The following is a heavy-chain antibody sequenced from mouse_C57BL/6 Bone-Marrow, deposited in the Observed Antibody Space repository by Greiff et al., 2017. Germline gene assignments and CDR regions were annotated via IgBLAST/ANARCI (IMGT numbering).Heavy chain of an antibody. V-gene: IGHV1-15*01. CDR3: TRRRGVYYGSSYYAMDY. J-gene: IGHJ4*01. CDR1: GYTFTDYE. D-gene: IGHD1-1*01. CDR2: IDPETGGT. Sequence: QVQLQQSGAELVRPGASVTLSCKASGYTFTDYEMHWVKQTPVHGLEWIGAIDPETGGTAYNQKFKGKAILTADKSSSTAYMELRSLTSEDSAVYYCTRRRGVYYGSSYYAMDYYGQGTSVTFSS.